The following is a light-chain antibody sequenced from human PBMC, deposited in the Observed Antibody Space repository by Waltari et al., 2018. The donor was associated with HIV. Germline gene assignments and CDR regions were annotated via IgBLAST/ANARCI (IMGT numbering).Light chain of an antibody. CDR1: QDITNF. V-gene: IGKV1-33*01. Sequence: DIQMTQSPSSLSAFVGDRVTITCQASQDITNFLNWYQQKPGEAPKLLIYDASNVKTGAPSRISGGGFGTHFTFTITSLQPEDIGTYYWQQYDDVPVTFGQGTKLEI. CDR2: DAS. J-gene: IGKJ2*01. CDR3: QQYDDVPVT.